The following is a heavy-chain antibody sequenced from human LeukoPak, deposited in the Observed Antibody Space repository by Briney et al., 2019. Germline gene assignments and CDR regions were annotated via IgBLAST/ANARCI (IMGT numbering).Heavy chain of an antibody. J-gene: IGHJ4*02. D-gene: IGHD3-22*01. Sequence: GGSLGLSCVASGFPFSSYWMTWVRQAPGKGLEWVANIKQDGSKKSYVDSVKGRFTISRDNAKNSLYLQMNSLRAEDTAVYYCARGLDSSGSYIDYWGQGTLVTVSS. V-gene: IGHV3-7*01. CDR3: ARGLDSSGSYIDY. CDR2: IKQDGSKK. CDR1: GFPFSSYW.